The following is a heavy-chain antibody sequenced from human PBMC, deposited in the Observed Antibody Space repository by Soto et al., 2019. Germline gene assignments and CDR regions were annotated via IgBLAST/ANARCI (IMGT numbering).Heavy chain of an antibody. CDR2: ISSSSSTI. D-gene: IGHD3-22*01. Sequence: EVQLVESGGGLVQPGGSLRLSCAASGFTFSSYSMNWVRQAPGKGLEWVSYISSSSSTIYYADSVKGRFTISRDNAKNSLYLHMNSLRAEDTAVYYCARDGPNYDSSGYYYDAFDIWGQGTMVTVSS. CDR3: ARDGPNYDSSGYYYDAFDI. V-gene: IGHV3-48*01. J-gene: IGHJ3*02. CDR1: GFTFSSYS.